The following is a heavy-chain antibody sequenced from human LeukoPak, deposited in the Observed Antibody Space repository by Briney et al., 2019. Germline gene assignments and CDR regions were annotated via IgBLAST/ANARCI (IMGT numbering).Heavy chain of an antibody. CDR2: INHSGST. Sequence: SETLSLTCAVYGGSFSGYYWSWIRQPPGKGLEWIGEINHSGSTNYNPSLKSRVTISVDTPKNQFSLKLSSVTAADTAVYYCARRIVVVTTDNWFDPWGQGTLVTVSS. J-gene: IGHJ5*02. CDR1: GGSFSGYY. D-gene: IGHD3-22*01. CDR3: ARRIVVVTTDNWFDP. V-gene: IGHV4-34*01.